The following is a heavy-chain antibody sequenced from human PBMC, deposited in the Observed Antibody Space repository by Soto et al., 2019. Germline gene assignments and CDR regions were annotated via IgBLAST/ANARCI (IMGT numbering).Heavy chain of an antibody. V-gene: IGHV3-30-3*01. CDR1: GFTFSSYA. CDR3: ARYEILGNCSGGSCYSYYGMDV. CDR2: ISYDGSNK. J-gene: IGHJ6*02. D-gene: IGHD2-15*01. Sequence: GGSLRLSCAASGFTFSSYAMHWVRQAPGKGLEWVAVISYDGSNKYYADSVKGRFTISRDNSKNTLYLQMNSLRAEDTAVYYCARYEILGNCSGGSCYSYYGMDVWGQGTTVTVSS.